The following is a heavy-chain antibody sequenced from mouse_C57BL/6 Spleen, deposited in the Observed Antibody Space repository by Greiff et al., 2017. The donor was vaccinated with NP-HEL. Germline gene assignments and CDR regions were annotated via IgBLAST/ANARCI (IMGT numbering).Heavy chain of an antibody. J-gene: IGHJ3*01. D-gene: IGHD3-3*01. CDR1: GFTFSDYY. V-gene: IGHV5-16*01. CDR3: AREGPGGFAY. CDR2: INYDGSST. Sequence: EVKLVESEGGLVQPGSSMKLSCTASGFTFSDYYMAWVRQVPEKGLEWVANINYDGSSTYYLDSLKSRFIISRDNAKNILYLQMSSLKSEDTATYYGAREGPGGFAYWGQGTLVTVSA.